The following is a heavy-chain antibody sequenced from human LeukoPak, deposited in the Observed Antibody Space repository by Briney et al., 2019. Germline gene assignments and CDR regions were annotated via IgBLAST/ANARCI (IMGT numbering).Heavy chain of an antibody. J-gene: IGHJ4*02. CDR1: GVSISSNSYY. CDR3: ARQFLEMAYMITFGGVIDNHFDY. CDR2: IYYSGST. Sequence: SETLSLTCTVTGVSISSNSYYWGWIRQPPGKGLEWIGSIYYSGSTYYNPSLKSRVTISVDTSKNQFSLKLSSVTAADTAVYYCARQFLEMAYMITFGGVIDNHFDYWGQGTLVTVSS. V-gene: IGHV4-39*01. D-gene: IGHD3-16*02.